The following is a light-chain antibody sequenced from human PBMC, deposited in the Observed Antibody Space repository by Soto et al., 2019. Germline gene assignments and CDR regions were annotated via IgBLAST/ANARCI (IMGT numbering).Light chain of an antibody. CDR1: SSNVGAGYD. CDR2: GNN. V-gene: IGLV1-40*01. CDR3: HSYVDIVTTY. Sequence: QSVLTQPPSVFGAPGQRVTISCTGSSSNVGAGYDVHWYQQIPGTAPKLLIYGNNNRPSGVPDRFSGSKSGASASLAISGLQPEGETDYYCHSYVDIVTTYFGTGTKLTV. J-gene: IGLJ1*01.